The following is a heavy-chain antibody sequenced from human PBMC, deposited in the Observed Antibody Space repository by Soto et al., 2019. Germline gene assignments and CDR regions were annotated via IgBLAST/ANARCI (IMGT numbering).Heavy chain of an antibody. J-gene: IGHJ6*02. CDR2: IDTSGNT. CDR1: GDSITTYY. CDR3: ARYSNNWFQTEGMDV. V-gene: IGHV4-4*07. D-gene: IGHD6-13*01. Sequence: SETLSLTCTDSGDSITTYYWSWVRQPAGKGLEWIGRIDTSGNTNYNPSLKSRVTMSVDTSKKQFSLKLTSVTAADTAVYYCARYSNNWFQTEGMDVWGQGTTVTVSS.